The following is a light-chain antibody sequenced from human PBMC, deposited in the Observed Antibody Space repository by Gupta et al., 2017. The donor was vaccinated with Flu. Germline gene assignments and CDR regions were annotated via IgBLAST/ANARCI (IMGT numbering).Light chain of an antibody. CDR3: QQSYSTPFT. CDR1: QSISSY. Sequence: DIQMTQSPSSLSASVGDRVTITCRASQSISSYLNWYQQKPGKAPKLLIYAASTLQSGVPSRFSGSGPGTDFTLIISSLQPEDFATYYCQQSYSTPFTFGPGTKVDIK. V-gene: IGKV1-39*01. CDR2: AAS. J-gene: IGKJ3*01.